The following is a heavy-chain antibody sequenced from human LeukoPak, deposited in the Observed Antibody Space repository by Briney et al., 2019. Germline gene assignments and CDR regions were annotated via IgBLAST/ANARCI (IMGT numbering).Heavy chain of an antibody. J-gene: IGHJ3*02. D-gene: IGHD7-27*01. CDR1: GYTFTGNY. CDR2: INPNSEGT. CDR3: ARATWGEDAFDI. V-gene: IGHV1-2*02. Sequence: ASVKVSCKASGYTFTGNYMHWVRQAPGQGLEWMGWINPNSEGTNYAQKFQGRVTMTRDTSISTAYMELSSLKSNDTAVYYCARATWGEDAFDIWGQGTMVTVSS.